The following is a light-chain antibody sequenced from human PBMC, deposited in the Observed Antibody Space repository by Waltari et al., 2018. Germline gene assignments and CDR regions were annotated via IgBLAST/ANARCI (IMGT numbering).Light chain of an antibody. CDR3: YSYAGSGTWV. CDR2: EGN. V-gene: IGLV2-23*01. J-gene: IGLJ3*02. Sequence: QSALTQPASVSGSPGQSITISCTGTSSDVGTYNFSSWYQQNPGKAPKPMIYEGNKRPSGGSNRVSGSKAGNTASLTISGLQAEDEADYYCYSYAGSGTWVFGGGTKLTVL. CDR1: SSDVGTYNF.